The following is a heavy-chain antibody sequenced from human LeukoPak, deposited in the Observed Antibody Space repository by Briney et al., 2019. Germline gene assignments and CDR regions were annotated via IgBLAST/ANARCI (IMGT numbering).Heavy chain of an antibody. CDR2: INTAGDT. CDR1: GFTFSSYD. Sequence: GGSLRLSCAASGFTFSSYDMHWVRQATGKGLEWDSGINTAGDTYYPGSVKGRFTISRENAKSSLYLQMDNLRAGDTAVYYCARGLPGGFDPWGQGTLVTVSS. CDR3: ARGLPGGFDP. J-gene: IGHJ5*02. V-gene: IGHV3-13*04. D-gene: IGHD4-11*01.